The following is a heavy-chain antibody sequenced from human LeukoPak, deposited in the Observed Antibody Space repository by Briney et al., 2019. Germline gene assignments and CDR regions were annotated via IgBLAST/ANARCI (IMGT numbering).Heavy chain of an antibody. CDR3: ARAHFYGGNKDYYYMDV. CDR1: GASISSGGYY. D-gene: IGHD4-23*01. CDR2: IYYSGST. V-gene: IGHV4-31*03. Sequence: SETLSLTCTVSGASISSGGYYWSWIRQHPGKGLEWIGYIYYSGSTYYNPSLKSRVTISVDTSKNQFSLKLSSVTAADTAVYYCARAHFYGGNKDYYYMDVWGKGTTVTVSS. J-gene: IGHJ6*03.